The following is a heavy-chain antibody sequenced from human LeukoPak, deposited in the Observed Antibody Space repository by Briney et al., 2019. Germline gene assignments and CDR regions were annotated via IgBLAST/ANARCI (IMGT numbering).Heavy chain of an antibody. CDR1: GGTFSSYA. CDR3: ARVVVPAAIPVDP. D-gene: IGHD2-2*02. Sequence: SVKVSCKASGGTFSSYAISWVRQAPGQGLEWMGRIIPIFGTANYAQKFQGRVTITTDESTSTAYMELSSLRSEDTAVYCCARVVVPAAIPVDPWGQGTLVTVSS. V-gene: IGHV1-69*05. CDR2: IIPIFGTA. J-gene: IGHJ5*02.